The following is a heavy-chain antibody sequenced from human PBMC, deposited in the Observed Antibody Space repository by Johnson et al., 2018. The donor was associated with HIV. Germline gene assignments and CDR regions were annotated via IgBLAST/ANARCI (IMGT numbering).Heavy chain of an antibody. Sequence: QVQLVESGGGVVQPGRSLRLSCAASGFTFSSYAMHWVRQAPGKGLEWVAVISYDGSNKYYADSVKGRFTISRDNSKNTLYLQMNSLRAEDTAGYYCARRYSGSYRGAFDIWGQGTMVTVSS. V-gene: IGHV3-30*04. CDR2: ISYDGSNK. CDR3: ARRYSGSYRGAFDI. CDR1: GFTFSSYA. D-gene: IGHD1-26*01. J-gene: IGHJ3*02.